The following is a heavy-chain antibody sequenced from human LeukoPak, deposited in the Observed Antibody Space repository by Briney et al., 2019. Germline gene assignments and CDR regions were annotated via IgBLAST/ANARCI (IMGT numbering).Heavy chain of an antibody. D-gene: IGHD3-16*02. CDR1: SYSISSGYY. Sequence: PSGTLSLTCTVSSYSISSGYYWGWIRQPPGKGLERIGSIYHSGSTYYNPSLQSRVTISVDTSKNQFSLKLSSVTAADTAVYYCARDWGHYDYVWGSYLSHETYWGQRTLVPVSS. J-gene: IGHJ4*02. CDR3: ARDWGHYDYVWGSYLSHETY. CDR2: IYHSGST. V-gene: IGHV4-38-2*02.